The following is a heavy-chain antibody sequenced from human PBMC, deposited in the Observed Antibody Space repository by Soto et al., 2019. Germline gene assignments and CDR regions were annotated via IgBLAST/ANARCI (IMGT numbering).Heavy chain of an antibody. Sequence: SETLSLTCTVSGGSISSSSYYWGWIRQPPGKGLEWIGSIYYSGSTYYNPSLKSRVTISVDTSKNQFSLKLSSVTAADTAVYYCARRTHEGILTGYYNGWFDPWGQGTLVTVSS. D-gene: IGHD3-9*01. CDR2: IYYSGST. CDR1: GGSISSSSYY. J-gene: IGHJ5*02. CDR3: ARRTHEGILTGYYNGWFDP. V-gene: IGHV4-39*01.